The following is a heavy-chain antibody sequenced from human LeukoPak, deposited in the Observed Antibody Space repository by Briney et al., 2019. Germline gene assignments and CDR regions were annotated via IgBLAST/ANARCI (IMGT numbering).Heavy chain of an antibody. CDR1: GFTFSSYG. CDR3: AKDPLYGGYAPYYFDY. CDR2: ISYDGSNK. D-gene: IGHD5-12*01. J-gene: IGHJ4*02. V-gene: IGHV3-30*18. Sequence: GGSLRLSCTASGFTFSSYGMHWVRQAPGKGLEWVAVISYDGSNKYYADSVKGRFTISRDNSENTLYLQMNSLRAEDTAVYYCAKDPLYGGYAPYYFDYWGQGTLVTVSS.